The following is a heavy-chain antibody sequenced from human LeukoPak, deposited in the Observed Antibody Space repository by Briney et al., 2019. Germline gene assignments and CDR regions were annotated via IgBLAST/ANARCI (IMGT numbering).Heavy chain of an antibody. CDR2: IRYDGSHK. J-gene: IGHJ4*02. CDR3: ASDYDSPFDF. D-gene: IGHD4-17*01. V-gene: IGHV3-30*02. CDR1: GFIFSDYV. Sequence: GGSLRLSCAASGFIFSDYVMNWLRQAPGRGLEWVAYIRYDGSHKYYIDSVKGRFTISRDNSKNTLYLQMNSLRPEDTAVYYCASDYDSPFDFWGQGTLVTVSS.